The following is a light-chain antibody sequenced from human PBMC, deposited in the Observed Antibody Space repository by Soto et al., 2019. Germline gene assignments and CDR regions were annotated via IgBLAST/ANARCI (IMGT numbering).Light chain of an antibody. CDR3: QNYGASPPFT. J-gene: IGKJ2*01. Sequence: EIVLTQSPATLSLSPGEVATLSCRASQNVSSKVLAWYQQIPGQAPRLLIYGSYSRPTGITDRFSGSGSGTDCTLTISRLETEAFAVYYCQNYGASPPFTFGQGTQVDIK. CDR1: QNVSSKV. CDR2: GSY. V-gene: IGKV3-20*01.